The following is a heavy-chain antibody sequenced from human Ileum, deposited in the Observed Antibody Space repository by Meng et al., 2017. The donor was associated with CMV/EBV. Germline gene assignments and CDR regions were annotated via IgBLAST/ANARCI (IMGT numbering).Heavy chain of an antibody. CDR2: INPSGDAT. V-gene: IGHV1-46*01. D-gene: IGHD2-2*01. CDR3: ARGGCTITSCDLTEYFQH. J-gene: IGHJ1*01. Sequence: LTRNYKHWVRQAPGQGLEWMGIINPSGDATSYAQKFQGRVTFTSDTSTTTVYMEVSSLRSEDTAVYYCARGGCTITSCDLTEYFQHWGQGTLVTVSS. CDR1: LTRNY.